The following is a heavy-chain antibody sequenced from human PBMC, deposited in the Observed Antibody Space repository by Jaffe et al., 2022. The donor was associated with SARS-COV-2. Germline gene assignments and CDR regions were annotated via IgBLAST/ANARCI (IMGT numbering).Heavy chain of an antibody. CDR1: GFTFDDYA. CDR2: ISWDGGST. Sequence: EVQLVESGGVVVQPGGSLRLSCAASGFTFDDYAMHWVRQAPGKGLEWVSLISWDGGSTYYADSVKGRFTISRDNSKNSLYLQMNSLRAEDTALYYCAKQLTRWGSGNGPFDYWGQGTLVTVSS. CDR3: AKQLTRWGSGNGPFDY. D-gene: IGHD3-10*01. V-gene: IGHV3-43D*03. J-gene: IGHJ4*02.